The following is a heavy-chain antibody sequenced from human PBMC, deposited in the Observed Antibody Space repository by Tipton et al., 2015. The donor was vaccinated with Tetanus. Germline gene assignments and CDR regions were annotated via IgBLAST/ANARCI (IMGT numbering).Heavy chain of an antibody. J-gene: IGHJ4*02. CDR3: ARVRRGATTDLDY. Sequence: VKPSETLSLTCTVSGGSITSNYWTWIRQPAGKGLERIGRIYAPGITNYNPSLKSRVSMSVDTSKNQFSRRLSSVTAADTSVYYRARVRRGATTDLDYWGQGTLVTVSS. V-gene: IGHV4-4*07. D-gene: IGHD5-12*01. CDR2: IYAPGIT. CDR1: GGSITSNY.